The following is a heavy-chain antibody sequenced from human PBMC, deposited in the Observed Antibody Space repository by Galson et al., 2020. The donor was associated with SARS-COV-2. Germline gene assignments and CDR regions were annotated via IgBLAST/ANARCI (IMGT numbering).Heavy chain of an antibody. J-gene: IGHJ4*02. Sequence: KLGESLETHRQGPGNIFHNQHIGRVRPMPKKGLEWMGIIHSDDSDHRYSPSFQGQVTITVDKPNRPAYLQWSSLKASDTALYYCARIYSGYEVPTFDYWGQGTLVTVS. D-gene: IGHD5-12*01. CDR3: ARIYSGYEVPTFDY. CDR2: IHSDDSDH. V-gene: IGHV5-51*01. CDR1: GNIFHNQH.